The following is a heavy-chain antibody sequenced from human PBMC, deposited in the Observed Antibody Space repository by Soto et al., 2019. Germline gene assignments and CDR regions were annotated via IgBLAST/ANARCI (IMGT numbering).Heavy chain of an antibody. CDR2: ISYDGSNK. D-gene: IGHD6-13*01. V-gene: IGHV3-30*18. CDR1: GFTFSSYG. J-gene: IGHJ4*02. Sequence: GGSLRLSCAASGFTFSSYGMHWVRQAPGKGLEWVAVISYDGSNKYYADSVKGRFTISRDNSKNTLYLQMNSLRAEDTAVYYCAKDTLSEYSSSWYVRGQGTLVTVSS. CDR3: AKDTLSEYSSSWYV.